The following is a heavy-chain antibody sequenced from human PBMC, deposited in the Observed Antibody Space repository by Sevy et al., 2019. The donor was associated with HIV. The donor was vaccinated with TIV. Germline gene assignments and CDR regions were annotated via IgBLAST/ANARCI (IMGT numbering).Heavy chain of an antibody. CDR3: ASALQAVAVPDY. D-gene: IGHD6-19*01. V-gene: IGHV1-2*02. J-gene: IGHJ4*02. CDR2: INPKSGGT. Sequence: ASVKVSCKTSGYTFTDYYIHWVRQAPGQGLEWMGLINPKSGGTNYAQNFQGRVTMTRDTSITTAYMELSRLISDDTALYYCASALQAVAVPDYWGQGTLVIVSS. CDR1: GYTFTDYY.